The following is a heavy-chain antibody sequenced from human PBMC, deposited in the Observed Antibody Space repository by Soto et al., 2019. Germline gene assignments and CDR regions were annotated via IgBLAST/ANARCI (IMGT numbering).Heavy chain of an antibody. J-gene: IGHJ4*02. D-gene: IGHD6-13*01. CDR1: GGSVSSGSYY. Sequence: PSETLSLTCTVSGGSVSSGSYYWSWIRQPPGKGLEWIGYIYYSGSTNYNPSPKSRVTISVDTSKNQFSLKLSSVTAADTAVYYCARESIAAAGTSDYWGQGTLVTVSS. V-gene: IGHV4-61*01. CDR3: ARESIAAAGTSDY. CDR2: IYYSGST.